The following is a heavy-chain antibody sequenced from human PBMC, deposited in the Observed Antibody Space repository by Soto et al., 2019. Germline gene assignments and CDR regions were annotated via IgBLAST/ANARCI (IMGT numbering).Heavy chain of an antibody. CDR1: GYTFTGYD. CDR3: ARVRIQLWYDAFDI. V-gene: IGHV1-2*02. Sequence: ASVKVSCKASGYTFTGYDMHWVRQAPGQGLEWMGWINPNSGGTNYAQKFRGRVTMTRDTSISTAYMELSRLRSDDTAVYYCARVRIQLWYDAFDIWGQGTMVTVSS. CDR2: INPNSGGT. D-gene: IGHD5-18*01. J-gene: IGHJ3*02.